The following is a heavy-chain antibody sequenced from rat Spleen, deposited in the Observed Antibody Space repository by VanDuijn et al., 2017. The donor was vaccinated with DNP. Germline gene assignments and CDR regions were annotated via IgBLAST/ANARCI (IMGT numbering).Heavy chain of an antibody. V-gene: IGHV5-58*01. D-gene: IGHD1-12*03. J-gene: IGHJ2*01. Sequence: VRLRESGPGLVQPSHTLSLTCTVSGFSLTSYAVSWVRQPPGKGLEWVATINTDGGYTYYPDSVKGRFTISRDNAQNTLYLQMSKLGSEDTAIYYCATHEITMMVIDYWGQGVMVTVSS. CDR1: GFSLTSYA. CDR3: ATHEITMMVIDY. CDR2: INTDGGYT.